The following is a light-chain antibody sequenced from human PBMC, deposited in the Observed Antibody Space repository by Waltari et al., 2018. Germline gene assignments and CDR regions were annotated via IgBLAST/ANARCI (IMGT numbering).Light chain of an antibody. J-gene: IGKJ1*01. Sequence: QRLAQTDGKTLLNWFHQGPGQSPKRLIYKVSSRYSGLPNRCSGSGSGTDFTLTISRVDAKDVEIYYCMQATHWPRTFDQGTRVALK. CDR2: KVS. CDR3: MQATHWPRT. CDR1: QRLAQTDGKTL. V-gene: IGKV2-30*02.